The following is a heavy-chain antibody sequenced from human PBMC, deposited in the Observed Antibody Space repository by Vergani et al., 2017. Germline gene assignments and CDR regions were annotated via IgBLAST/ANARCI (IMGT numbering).Heavy chain of an antibody. V-gene: IGHV4-59*12. D-gene: IGHD2-2*01. CDR3: ARGPANQLRYFDY. Sequence: QVQLQESGPGLVKPSETLSLTCTVSGGSISSYYWSWIRQPPGKGLEWIGYIYYSGSTNYNPSLKSRVTISVDTSKNQFSLKLGSVTAADTAVYYCARGPANQLRYFDYWGQGTLVSVSS. CDR2: IYYSGST. CDR1: GGSISSYY. J-gene: IGHJ4*02.